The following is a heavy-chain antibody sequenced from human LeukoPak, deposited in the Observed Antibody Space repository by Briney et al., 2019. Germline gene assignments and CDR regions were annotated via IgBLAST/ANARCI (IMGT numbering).Heavy chain of an antibody. CDR2: INPNSGGT. CDR3: ARGSPVITATKEAHDY. Sequence: GASVKVCCKASGYTFTDYFMHWVRQAPGQGLEWTGWINPNSGGTNYAQKFQGRVTMTRDTSISTTYMELTSLRSDDTAVFFCARGSPVITATKEAHDYWGQGTLVTVSS. CDR1: GYTFTDYF. D-gene: IGHD4-17*01. V-gene: IGHV1-2*02. J-gene: IGHJ4*02.